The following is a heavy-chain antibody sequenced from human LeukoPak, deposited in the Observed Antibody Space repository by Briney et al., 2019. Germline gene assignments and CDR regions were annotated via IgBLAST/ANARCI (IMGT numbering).Heavy chain of an antibody. CDR2: ITAYNDNT. Sequence: ASVKVSCKASGYTFTSYGISWVRQAPGQGLEWMGWITAYNDNTYYAQKLQGRVTMITDTSTSTAYMELRSLRSDDTAVYYCARDLRRGSSSWYVSGGDYWGQGTLVTVSS. D-gene: IGHD6-13*01. V-gene: IGHV1-18*01. CDR3: ARDLRRGSSSWYVSGGDY. CDR1: GYTFTSYG. J-gene: IGHJ4*02.